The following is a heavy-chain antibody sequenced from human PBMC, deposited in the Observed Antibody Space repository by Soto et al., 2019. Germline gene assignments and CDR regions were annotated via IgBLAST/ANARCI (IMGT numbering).Heavy chain of an antibody. V-gene: IGHV3-30*18. CDR2: ISYDGSNK. D-gene: IGHD3-22*01. CDR1: GFTFSSYG. CDR3: AKLQATYDSSGYYPWLLGYYGMDV. J-gene: IGHJ6*02. Sequence: GGSLRLSCAASGFTFSSYGMHWVRQAPGKGLEWVAVISYDGSNKYYADSVKGRFTISRDNSKNTLYLQMNSLRAEDTAVYYCAKLQATYDSSGYYPWLLGYYGMDVWGQGTTVTVSS.